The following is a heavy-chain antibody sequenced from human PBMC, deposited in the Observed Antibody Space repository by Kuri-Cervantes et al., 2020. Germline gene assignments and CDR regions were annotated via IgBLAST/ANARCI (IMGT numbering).Heavy chain of an antibody. Sequence: ASVKVSCKASGYTFTADAMNWVRQAPGQGLEWMGWINTNTGNPIYAQGFTGRFVLSLDTSVSTTYLQINSLTAEDTAVYYCAKWGSVSSWSRTWGQGTLVTVSS. CDR3: AKWGSVSSWSRT. CDR2: INTNTGNP. V-gene: IGHV7-4-1*02. CDR1: GYTFTADA. D-gene: IGHD6-13*01. J-gene: IGHJ5*02.